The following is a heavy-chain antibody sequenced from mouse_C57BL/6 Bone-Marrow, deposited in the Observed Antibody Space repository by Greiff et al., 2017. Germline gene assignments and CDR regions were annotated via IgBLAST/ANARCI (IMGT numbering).Heavy chain of an antibody. CDR3: TTGNGYFWYFDV. J-gene: IGHJ1*03. V-gene: IGHV14-4*01. CDR2: IDPENGDT. Sequence: EVQLQQSGAELVRPGASVKLSCTASGFNIKDDYMHWVKPRPEQGLEWIGWIDPENGDTEYASKFQGKATITADTSSNTAYLQLSSLTSEDTAVYYCTTGNGYFWYFDVWGTGTTVTVSS. D-gene: IGHD2-3*01. CDR1: GFNIKDDY.